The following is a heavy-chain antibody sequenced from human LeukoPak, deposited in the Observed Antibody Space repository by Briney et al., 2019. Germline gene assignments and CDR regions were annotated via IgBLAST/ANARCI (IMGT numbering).Heavy chain of an antibody. V-gene: IGHV4-59*13. Sequence: PSETLSLTCTVSGGSISSYYWSWIRQPPGKGLEWIGYIYYSGSTNYNPSLKSRVTISVDTSKNQFSLKLSSVTAANTAVYYCARYVSYSNYVPLGTEYWGQGSLVTVSS. CDR3: ARYVSYSNYVPLGTEY. CDR1: GGSISSYY. D-gene: IGHD4-11*01. J-gene: IGHJ1*01. CDR2: IYYSGST.